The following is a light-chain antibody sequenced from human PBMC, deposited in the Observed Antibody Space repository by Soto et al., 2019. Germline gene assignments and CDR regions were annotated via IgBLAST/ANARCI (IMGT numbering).Light chain of an antibody. V-gene: IGKV1-39*01. Sequence: DIQMTQSPSSLSASVGDRVTITCRASQSISVYLNWYQQKAGKAPKLLIYAASNLQSGVPSRFSGSGSGTDFTLTISSLQPEDFATYYCQQSYHTPFTFGPGTKVDLK. CDR1: QSISVY. CDR2: AAS. CDR3: QQSYHTPFT. J-gene: IGKJ3*01.